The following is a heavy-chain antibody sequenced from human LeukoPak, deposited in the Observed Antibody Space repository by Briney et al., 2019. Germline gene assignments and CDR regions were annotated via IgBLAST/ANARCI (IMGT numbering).Heavy chain of an antibody. J-gene: IGHJ4*02. CDR3: ARGSSHCSGGSCPSY. CDR2: IIPILGIA. D-gene: IGHD2-15*01. V-gene: IGHV1-69*10. CDR1: GGTFSSYT. Sequence: SVKVSCKASGGTFSSYTISWVRQAPGQGLEWMGRIIPILGIANYAQKFQGRVTITADKSTSTAYMELSSLRSEDTAVYYCARGSSHCSGGSCPSYWGQGTLVAVSS.